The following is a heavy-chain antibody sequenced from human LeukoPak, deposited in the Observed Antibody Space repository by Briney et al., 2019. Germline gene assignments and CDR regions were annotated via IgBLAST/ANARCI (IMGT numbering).Heavy chain of an antibody. CDR2: INHSGST. D-gene: IGHD4-17*01. V-gene: IGHV4-34*01. J-gene: IGHJ4*02. Sequence: SETLSLTCAVYGGSFSGYYRSWIRQPPGKGLEWIGEINHSGSTNYNPSLKSRVTISVDTSKNQFSLKLSSVTAADTAVYYCAIPGANTVTTLDYWGQGTLVTVSS. CDR3: AIPGANTVTTLDY. CDR1: GGSFSGYY.